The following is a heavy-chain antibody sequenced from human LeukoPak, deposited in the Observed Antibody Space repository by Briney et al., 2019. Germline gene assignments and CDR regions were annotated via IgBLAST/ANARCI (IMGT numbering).Heavy chain of an antibody. Sequence: SETLSLTCTVSGGSISSSSYYWGWNRQPPGKGLEWIGSIYYSGSNCYNPSLKSRITISVDTNKNQFSLKLSSVTAADTAVYYCARQNDYVTAFDYWGQGTLVTVSS. V-gene: IGHV4-39*01. J-gene: IGHJ4*02. CDR2: IYYSGSN. CDR3: ARQNDYVTAFDY. CDR1: GGSISSSSYY. D-gene: IGHD4-17*01.